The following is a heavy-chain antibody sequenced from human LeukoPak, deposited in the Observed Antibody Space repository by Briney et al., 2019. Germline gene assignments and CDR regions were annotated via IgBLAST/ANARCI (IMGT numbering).Heavy chain of an antibody. J-gene: IGHJ6*03. Sequence: PSETLSLTCAVYGGSFSGYYWSWIRQPPGKGLEWIGDINHSGSTNYNPSLKSRVTMSVDTSKNQFSLKLSSVTAADTAVYYCARGRHDSSGYYQRDYYYMDVWGKGTTVTVSS. D-gene: IGHD3-22*01. CDR1: GGSFSGYY. V-gene: IGHV4-34*01. CDR2: INHSGST. CDR3: ARGRHDSSGYYQRDYYYMDV.